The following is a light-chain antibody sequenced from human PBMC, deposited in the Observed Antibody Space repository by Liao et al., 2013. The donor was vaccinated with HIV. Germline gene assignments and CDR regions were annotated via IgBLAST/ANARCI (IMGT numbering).Light chain of an antibody. CDR3: QAWDSSTAI. V-gene: IGLV3-1*01. Sequence: SYELTQPPSMSVSPGQTASITCSGDKLGDKYACWYQQKPGQSPVLLIYQNSRRPSGIPEQFSGSNSGNTATLTISGTQALDEADYYCQAWDSSTAIFGGGTKLTVL. CDR1: KLGDKY. CDR2: QNS. J-gene: IGLJ2*01.